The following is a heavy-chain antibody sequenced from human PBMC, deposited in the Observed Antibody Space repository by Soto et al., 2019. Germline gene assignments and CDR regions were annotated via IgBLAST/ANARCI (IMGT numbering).Heavy chain of an antibody. V-gene: IGHV3-73*01. CDR3: TSWWAHDAFDI. Sequence: HPGGSLRLSCAASGFTFSGSAMHWVRQASGKGLEWVGRIRSKANSYATAYAASVKGRFTISRDDSKNTAYLQMNSLKTEDTAVYYCTSWWAHDAFDIWGQGTMVTVSS. J-gene: IGHJ3*02. D-gene: IGHD2-8*02. CDR1: GFTFSGSA. CDR2: IRSKANSYAT.